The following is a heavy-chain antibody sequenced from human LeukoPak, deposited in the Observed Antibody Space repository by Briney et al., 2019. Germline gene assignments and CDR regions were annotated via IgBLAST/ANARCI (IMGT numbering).Heavy chain of an antibody. V-gene: IGHV3-53*01. CDR2: IYSGGST. CDR3: ARLRTMVRERYWYFDL. CDR1: GFTVSTNY. Sequence: GGSLRLSCAASGFTVSTNYMTWVRQAPGKGLEWVSVIYSGGSTYYADSVKGRFTISRDNSKNTLYLQMNSLRAEDTAVYYCARLRTMVRERYWYFDLWGRGTLVTVSS. D-gene: IGHD3-10*01. J-gene: IGHJ2*01.